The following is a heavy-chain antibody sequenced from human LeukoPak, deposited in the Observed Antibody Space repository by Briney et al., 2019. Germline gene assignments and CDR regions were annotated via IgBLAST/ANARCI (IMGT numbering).Heavy chain of an antibody. D-gene: IGHD4-17*01. CDR1: GGSISPYY. V-gene: IGHV4-59*08. CDR3: ARHRLAYADYLDAFDI. CDR2: IYYTGKT. Sequence: PSETLSLTCTVSGGSISPYYRSWVRQPPGKGLEWVGYIYYTGKTDYNPSLKSRVSISVDTTKNHFSLRLTSLTAADTAAYYCARHRLAYADYLDAFDIWGQGTMVTVSS. J-gene: IGHJ3*02.